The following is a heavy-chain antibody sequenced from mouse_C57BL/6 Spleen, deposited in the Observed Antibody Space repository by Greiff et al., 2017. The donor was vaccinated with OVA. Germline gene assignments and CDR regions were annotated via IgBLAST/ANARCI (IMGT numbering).Heavy chain of an antibody. CDR2: INPNNGGT. CDR1: GYTFTDYY. CDR3: ASDGTGFDY. Sequence: VQLQQSGPELVKPGASVKISCKASGYTFTDYYMNWVKQSHGKSLEWIGDINPNNGGTSYNQKFKGKATLTVDKSSSPAYMWLRSLTSEDSAVYYCASDGTGFDYWGQGTTLTVSS. J-gene: IGHJ2*01. D-gene: IGHD4-1*01. V-gene: IGHV1-26*01.